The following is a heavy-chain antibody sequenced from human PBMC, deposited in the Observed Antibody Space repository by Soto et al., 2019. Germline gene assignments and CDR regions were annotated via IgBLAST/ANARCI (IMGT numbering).Heavy chain of an antibody. J-gene: IGHJ4*02. V-gene: IGHV3-30-3*01. Sequence: GSLRLSCAASGFTFSSYAMHWVRQAPGKGLEWVAVISYDGSNKYYADSVKGRFTISRDNSKNTLYLQMNSLRAEDTAVYYCARTEDCSGGSCHYYFDYWGQGTLVTVSS. CDR1: GFTFSSYA. D-gene: IGHD2-15*01. CDR2: ISYDGSNK. CDR3: ARTEDCSGGSCHYYFDY.